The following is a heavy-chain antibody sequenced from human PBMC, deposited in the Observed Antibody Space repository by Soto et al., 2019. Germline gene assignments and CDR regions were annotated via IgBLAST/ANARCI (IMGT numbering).Heavy chain of an antibody. CDR2: IIPIFGPA. V-gene: IGHV1-69*13. J-gene: IGHJ4*02. CDR3: WRSRNRVIVVAATIFAN. CDR1: GGAFSSYA. Sequence: SVKVSGKASGGAFSSYAISWVRQAPGQGLECMGGIIPIFGPANYAQKFQGRVTITADASTSTSYLELCSLRSEHTPVYYFWRSRNRVIVVAATIFANWVQGTLVSVSS. D-gene: IGHD2-15*01.